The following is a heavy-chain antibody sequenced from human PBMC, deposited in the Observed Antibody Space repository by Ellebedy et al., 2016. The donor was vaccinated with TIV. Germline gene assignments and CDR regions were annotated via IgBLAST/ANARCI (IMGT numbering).Heavy chain of an antibody. Sequence: AASVKVSCKASGYTFSSYYMHWVRQAPGQGLEWMGIINPSGGSTRYAQKLQGRVTMTRDTSTSTVYMVLSSLRSEDTAVYYCARDHLVDTAMAFEYWGQGTLVTVSS. D-gene: IGHD5-18*01. J-gene: IGHJ4*02. CDR2: INPSGGST. CDR3: ARDHLVDTAMAFEY. CDR1: GYTFSSYY. V-gene: IGHV1-46*04.